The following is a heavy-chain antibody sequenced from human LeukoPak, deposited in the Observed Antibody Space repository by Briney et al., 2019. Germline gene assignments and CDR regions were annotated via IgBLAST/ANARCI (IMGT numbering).Heavy chain of an antibody. Sequence: SGGSLRLSCAASGFTFTTYWMHWVRQAPGKGLVWVSHINSDGSITSYADSVKGRFTISRDNSKNTLYLQMNSLRAEDTAVYYCAKWNPTTGFDYWGQGTLVTVSS. V-gene: IGHV3-74*01. CDR2: INSDGSIT. D-gene: IGHD4-11*01. J-gene: IGHJ4*02. CDR1: GFTFTTYW. CDR3: AKWNPTTGFDY.